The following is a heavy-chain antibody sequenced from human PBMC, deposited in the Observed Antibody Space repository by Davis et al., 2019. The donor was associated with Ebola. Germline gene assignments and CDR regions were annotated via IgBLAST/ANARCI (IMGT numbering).Heavy chain of an antibody. CDR2: ISSSSSTI. Sequence: ESPKISCAASGFTFSSYSMNWVRQAPGKGLEWVSYISSSSSTIYYADSVKGRFTISRDNAKNSLYLQMNSLRDEDTAVYYCARDRQNYYYYGMDVWGQGTTVTVSS. CDR3: ARDRQNYYYYGMDV. CDR1: GFTFSSYS. J-gene: IGHJ6*02. V-gene: IGHV3-48*02.